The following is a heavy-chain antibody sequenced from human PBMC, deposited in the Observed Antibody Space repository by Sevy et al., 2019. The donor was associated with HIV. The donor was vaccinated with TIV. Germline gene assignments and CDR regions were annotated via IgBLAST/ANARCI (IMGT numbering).Heavy chain of an antibody. V-gene: IGHV3-30-3*01. J-gene: IGHJ6*02. D-gene: IGHD5-18*01. CDR1: GFTFSSYA. CDR3: ARGEIQLWGSPRDYGMVV. Sequence: GGSLRLSCAASGFTFSSYAMHWVRQAPGKGLEWVAVISYDGSNKYYADSVKGRFTISRDNSKNTLYLQMNSLRAEDTAVYYCARGEIQLWGSPRDYGMVVWGQGTTVTVSS. CDR2: ISYDGSNK.